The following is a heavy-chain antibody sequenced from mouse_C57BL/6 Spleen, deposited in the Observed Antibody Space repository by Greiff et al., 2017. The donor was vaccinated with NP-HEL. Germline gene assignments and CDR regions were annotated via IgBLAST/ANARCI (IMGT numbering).Heavy chain of an antibody. Sequence: QVQLQQPGTELVKPGASVKLSCKASGYTFTSYWMHWVKQRPGQGLEWIGNINPSNGGTNYIEKFKSKATLTVDKSSSTAYMQLSSLTSEDSAVYYCARSQPFGGDGYSYFDYWGQGTTLTVSS. CDR1: GYTFTSYW. CDR3: ARSQPFGGDGYSYFDY. V-gene: IGHV1-53*01. J-gene: IGHJ2*01. D-gene: IGHD2-3*01. CDR2: INPSNGGT.